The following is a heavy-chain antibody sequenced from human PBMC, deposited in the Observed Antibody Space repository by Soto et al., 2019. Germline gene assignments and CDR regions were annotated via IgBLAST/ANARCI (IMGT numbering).Heavy chain of an antibody. D-gene: IGHD5-12*01. Sequence: QVQLVQSGAEVKKPGSSVKVSCKASGGTFSSYTISWVRQAPGQGLEWMGRIIPILGIANYAQKFQRRVTITADKSTSTAYMELSSLRSEDTAVYYCAREPYSGYGPYYYYYMDVWGKGTTVTVSS. J-gene: IGHJ6*03. CDR3: AREPYSGYGPYYYYYMDV. CDR2: IIPILGIA. V-gene: IGHV1-69*08. CDR1: GGTFSSYT.